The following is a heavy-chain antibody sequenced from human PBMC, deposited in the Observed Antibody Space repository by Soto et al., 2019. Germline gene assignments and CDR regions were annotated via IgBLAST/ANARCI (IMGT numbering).Heavy chain of an antibody. CDR1: GFTFSSSA. V-gene: IGHV3-23*01. J-gene: IGHJ4*02. Sequence: GGSLTFSCAASGFTFSSSAMSWVSQAPGKGLGWVSAISGSGGSTYYAESVKGRVTISRDNSKNTLYLQMNSLRAEDTTVYYCAKEDPELLWFGELRGAFDYWGRGTLVTVSS. D-gene: IGHD3-10*01. CDR3: AKEDPELLWFGELRGAFDY. CDR2: ISGSGGST.